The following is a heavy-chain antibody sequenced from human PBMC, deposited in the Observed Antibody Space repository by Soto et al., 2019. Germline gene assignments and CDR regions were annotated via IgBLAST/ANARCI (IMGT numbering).Heavy chain of an antibody. CDR1: GFTFSSYG. CDR3: SKTDTAMAYYDYGMDV. J-gene: IGHJ6*04. V-gene: IGHV3-30*18. Sequence: QVQLVDSGGGVVQPGRSLRLSCAASGFTFSSYGMHWVRQAPGKGLEWVAVISYDGSNKYYADSVKGRFTISRDNSKITPYMQKNTLRAEDTAVSYCSKTDTAMAYYDYGMDVCGKRTTVTVSS. D-gene: IGHD5-18*01. CDR2: ISYDGSNK.